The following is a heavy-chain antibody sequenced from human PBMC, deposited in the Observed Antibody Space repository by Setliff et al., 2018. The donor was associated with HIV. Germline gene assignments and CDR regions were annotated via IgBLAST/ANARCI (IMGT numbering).Heavy chain of an antibody. D-gene: IGHD3-10*01. CDR1: GGSISSSSYY. J-gene: IGHJ6*02. CDR3: AGPKERYYYGSGTNVREYYGMDV. V-gene: IGHV4-39*07. CDR2: IYYSGTT. Sequence: NPSETLSLTCTVSGGSISSSSYYWGWIRQPPGKGLEWIGSIYYSGTTYYNPSLKSRITISVDTSKNQFSLKVNSVTAADTAVYYCAGPKERYYYGSGTNVREYYGMDVWGQGTTVTVSS.